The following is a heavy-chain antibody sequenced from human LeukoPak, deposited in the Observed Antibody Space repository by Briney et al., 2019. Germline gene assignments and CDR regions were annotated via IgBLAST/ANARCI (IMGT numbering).Heavy chain of an antibody. V-gene: IGHV1-18*01. CDR1: GYTSTTYG. CDR3: AKGDYYDSSGSDAFDI. D-gene: IGHD3-22*01. CDR2: ISAYNGNT. J-gene: IGHJ3*02. Sequence: ASVKVSCKASGYTSTTYGISWVRQAPGQGLEWMGWISAYNGNTNYAQKLQGRVTMTADTSTSTAYMELRSLRSDDTAVYYCAKGDYYDSSGSDAFDIWGQGTMVTVSS.